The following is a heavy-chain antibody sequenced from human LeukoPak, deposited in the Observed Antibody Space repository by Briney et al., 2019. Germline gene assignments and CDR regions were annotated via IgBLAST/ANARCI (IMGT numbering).Heavy chain of an antibody. D-gene: IGHD4-17*01. J-gene: IGHJ4*02. CDR3: ARVYGDYAPFYYFDY. Sequence: GGSLRLSCAASGGTFSSYAISWVRQAPGQGLEWMGGIIPIFGTANYAQKFQGRVTITADKSTSTAYMELSSLRAEDTAVYYCARVYGDYAPFYYFDYWGQGTLLTVSS. CDR1: GGTFSSYA. V-gene: IGHV1-69*06. CDR2: IIPIFGTA.